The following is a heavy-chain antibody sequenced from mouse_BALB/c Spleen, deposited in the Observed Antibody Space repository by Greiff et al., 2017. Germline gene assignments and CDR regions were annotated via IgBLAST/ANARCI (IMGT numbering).Heavy chain of an antibody. Sequence: EVKVVESGGDLVKPGGSLKLSCAASGFTFSSYGMSWVRQTPDKRLEWVATISSGGSYTYYPDSVKGRFTISRDNAKNTLYLQMSSLKSEDTAMYYCARGGYYVNWNFDVWGAGTTVTVSS. J-gene: IGHJ1*01. D-gene: IGHD2-3*01. CDR1: GFTFSSYG. CDR3: ARGGYYVNWNFDV. CDR2: ISSGGSYT. V-gene: IGHV5-6*01.